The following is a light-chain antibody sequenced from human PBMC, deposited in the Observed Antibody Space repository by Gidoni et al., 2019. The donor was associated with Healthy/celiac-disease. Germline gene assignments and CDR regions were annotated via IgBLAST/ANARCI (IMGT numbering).Light chain of an antibody. CDR3: QQRSNWPS. CDR1: QSVSSY. J-gene: IGKJ4*01. Sequence: EIVLTQSPATLSLSPGERATLSFRASQSVSSYLAWYQQKPGQAPRLLIYDASNRATGIPARFSGSGSGTDFTLTISSLEPEDFAVYYCQQRSNWPSCGGGTKVEIK. CDR2: DAS. V-gene: IGKV3-11*01.